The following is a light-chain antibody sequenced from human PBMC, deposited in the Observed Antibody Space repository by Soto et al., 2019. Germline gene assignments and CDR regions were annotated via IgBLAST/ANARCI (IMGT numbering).Light chain of an antibody. Sequence: DIQMTQSPSSLSASVGDRVPITCRASQSISSYLNWYQQKPGKAPKLLIYAASTLQSGVPSRFSGSGSGTDFTLTISSLQPEDFATYYCQQLNSYPVTFGGGTKGDIK. CDR3: QQLNSYPVT. V-gene: IGKV1-39*01. CDR2: AAS. CDR1: QSISSY. J-gene: IGKJ4*01.